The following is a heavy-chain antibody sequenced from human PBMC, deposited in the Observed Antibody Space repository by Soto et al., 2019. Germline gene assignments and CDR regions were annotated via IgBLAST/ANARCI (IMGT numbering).Heavy chain of an antibody. CDR1: GFTFGSYS. CDR3: AREQFAVTTPYWYFDL. CDR2: ISSSSSTI. V-gene: IGHV3-48*02. J-gene: IGHJ2*01. Sequence: EVQLVESGGGLVQPGGSLRLSCAASGFTFGSYSMNWVRQAPGKGLEWVSYISSSSSTIYYADSVKGRFTISRDNAKNSLYLQMNSLRDEDTAVYYCAREQFAVTTPYWYFDLWGRGTLVTVSS. D-gene: IGHD4-4*01.